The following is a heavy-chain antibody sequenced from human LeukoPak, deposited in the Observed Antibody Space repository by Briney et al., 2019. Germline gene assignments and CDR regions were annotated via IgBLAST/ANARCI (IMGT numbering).Heavy chain of an antibody. CDR2: ISSSSDNI. CDR1: GFTFSRYI. Sequence: GGSLRLSCAASGFTFSRYIMSWVRQAPGKGLEWVSSISSSSDNIYYADSVQGRFTISRDNAKNSLYLQMNSLRAEDTAVYYCARAPLLGYCSGTSCYPAWGQGTLVTVSS. D-gene: IGHD2-2*01. CDR3: ARAPLLGYCSGTSCYPA. J-gene: IGHJ5*02. V-gene: IGHV3-21*01.